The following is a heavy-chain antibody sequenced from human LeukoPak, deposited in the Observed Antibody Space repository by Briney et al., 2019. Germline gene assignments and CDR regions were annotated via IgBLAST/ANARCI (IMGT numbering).Heavy chain of an antibody. V-gene: IGHV4-4*07. CDR1: GGSISRYY. Sequence: SETLSLTCTVSGGSISRYYWSWIRQPAGKGLEWIGRIYTSGSTNYNPSLKSRVTMSVDTSKNQFSLKLSSVTAADTAVYYCAREEGSGSLYYYYGMDVWGQATTVTVSS. CDR3: AREEGSGSLYYYYGMDV. J-gene: IGHJ6*02. D-gene: IGHD3-10*01. CDR2: IYTSGST.